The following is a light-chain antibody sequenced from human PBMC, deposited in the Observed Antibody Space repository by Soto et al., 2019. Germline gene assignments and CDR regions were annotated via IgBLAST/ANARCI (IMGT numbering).Light chain of an antibody. Sequence: QPLLTQPPSVSGAPGQRVTISCTGSSSNIGAGYDVHWYQQLPGTAPKLLIYGNSNRPSGVPDRFSGSKSGTSASLAITGLQAEDEADYYCQSYDSSLSLYVFGTGTKVTVL. CDR1: SSNIGAGYD. CDR3: QSYDSSLSLYV. J-gene: IGLJ1*01. V-gene: IGLV1-40*01. CDR2: GNS.